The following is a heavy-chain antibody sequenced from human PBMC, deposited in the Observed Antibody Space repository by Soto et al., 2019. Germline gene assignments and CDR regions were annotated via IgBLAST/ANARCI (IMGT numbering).Heavy chain of an antibody. V-gene: IGHV1-3*01. CDR3: ARTSYCISTSCYPAFYYYYGMDV. CDR1: GYTLTSYA. J-gene: IGHJ6*02. Sequence: ASVKVSCAASGYTLTSYARQWVRQAPRQRLEWMGWINAGNGNTKYSQKFQGRVTMTRNTSISTAYMELSSLRSEDTAVYYCARTSYCISTSCYPAFYYYYGMDVWGQGTTVTVSS. CDR2: INAGNGNT. D-gene: IGHD2-2*01.